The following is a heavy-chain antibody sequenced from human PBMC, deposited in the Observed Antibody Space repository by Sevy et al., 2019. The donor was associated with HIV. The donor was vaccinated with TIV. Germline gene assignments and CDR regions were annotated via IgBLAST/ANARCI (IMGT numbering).Heavy chain of an antibody. Sequence: SETLSLTCTVSGGSISSYYWSWIRQPPGKGLEWIGYIYYSGSTNYNPSLKSRVTISVDTSKNQFSLKLSPVTAADTAVYYCARGEWELRAFDIWGQGTMVTVSS. CDR3: ARGEWELRAFDI. CDR2: IYYSGST. D-gene: IGHD1-26*01. J-gene: IGHJ3*02. CDR1: GGSISSYY. V-gene: IGHV4-59*13.